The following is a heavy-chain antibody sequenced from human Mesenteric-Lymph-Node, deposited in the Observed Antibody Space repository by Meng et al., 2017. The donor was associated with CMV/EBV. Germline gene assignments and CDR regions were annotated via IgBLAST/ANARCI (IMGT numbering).Heavy chain of an antibody. D-gene: IGHD4-17*01. Sequence: SQTLSLTCAVYGGSFSGYYWSWIRQPPGKGMEWIGEINHSGSTNHNPSLKSRVTISVDTSKNQFSLMLTSLTAADTAVYYCARVYGDYGAYFDYWGQGTLVTVSS. V-gene: IGHV4-34*01. CDR3: ARVYGDYGAYFDY. CDR2: INHSGST. CDR1: GGSFSGYY. J-gene: IGHJ4*02.